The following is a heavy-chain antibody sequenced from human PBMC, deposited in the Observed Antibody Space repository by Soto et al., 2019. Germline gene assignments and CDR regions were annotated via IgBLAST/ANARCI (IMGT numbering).Heavy chain of an antibody. Sequence: GGSLRLSCAASGFTFSSYAMTWVRQAPGKGLEWVSAISGSGGSTYYADSVKGRFTISRDNSKNTLYLQMNSLRAEDMAVYYCAKGSSSPPNWFDPWGQGTLVTVSS. J-gene: IGHJ5*02. CDR3: AKGSSSPPNWFDP. CDR2: ISGSGGST. CDR1: GFTFSSYA. V-gene: IGHV3-23*01.